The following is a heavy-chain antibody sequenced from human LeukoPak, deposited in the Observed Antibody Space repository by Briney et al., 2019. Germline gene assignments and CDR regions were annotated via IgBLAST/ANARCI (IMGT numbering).Heavy chain of an antibody. Sequence: GESLKISCKGSGYSFTKYWIVWVRQMPGKGLEWMGIIYPGDSDTRYSSSFQGQVTISADKSISTVYLQWSSLKASDTAMYYCARYSAYNYSWFDPWGQGTLVTVSS. J-gene: IGHJ5*02. V-gene: IGHV5-51*01. CDR3: ARYSAYNYSWFDP. CDR2: IYPGDSDT. CDR1: GYSFTKYW. D-gene: IGHD5-12*01.